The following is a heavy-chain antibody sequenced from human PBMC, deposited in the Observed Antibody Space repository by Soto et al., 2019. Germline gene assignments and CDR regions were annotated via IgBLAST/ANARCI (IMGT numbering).Heavy chain of an antibody. V-gene: IGHV1-69*12. Sequence: QVQLVQSGAEVKKPGSSVKVSCKASGGTFSSYAISWVRQAPGQGLEWMGGIIPIFGTADYAQKFQGRVTITADESTSTAYMGLSSLRSGDTAVYYCARVRAGDTIMAAYYNGMDVWGQGTTVTVSS. D-gene: IGHD5-18*01. CDR3: ARVRAGDTIMAAYYNGMDV. CDR2: IIPIFGTA. J-gene: IGHJ6*02. CDR1: GGTFSSYA.